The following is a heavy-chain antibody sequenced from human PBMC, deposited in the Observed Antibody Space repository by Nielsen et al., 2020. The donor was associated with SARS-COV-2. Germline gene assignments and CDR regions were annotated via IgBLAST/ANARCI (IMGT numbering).Heavy chain of an antibody. CDR2: INPNSGGT. V-gene: IGHV1-2*04. CDR3: ARGSITIFGVVINSYYGMDV. Sequence: ASVKVSCKASGYTFTSYAMHWVRQAPGQGLEWMGWINPNSGGTNYAQKFQGWVTMTRDTSISTAYMELSRLRSDDTAVYYCARGSITIFGVVINSYYGMDVWGQGTTVTVSS. CDR1: GYTFTSYA. D-gene: IGHD3-3*01. J-gene: IGHJ6*02.